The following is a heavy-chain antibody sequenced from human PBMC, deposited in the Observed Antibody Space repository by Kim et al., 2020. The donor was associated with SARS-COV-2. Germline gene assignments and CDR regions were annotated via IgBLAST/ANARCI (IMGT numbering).Heavy chain of an antibody. Sequence: GGSLRLSCAASGFTFSSYAMSWVRQAPGKGLEWVSVISGSGGSTYYADSVKGRFTISRDNSKNTLYLQMNSLRAEDTAVYYCAKDARGERLVVVIQYYYSMDVGGEGTTVTVPS. D-gene: IGHD3-22*01. CDR1: GFTFSSYA. CDR3: AKDARGERLVVVIQYYYSMDV. J-gene: IGHJ6*04. CDR2: ISGSGGST. V-gene: IGHV3-23*01.